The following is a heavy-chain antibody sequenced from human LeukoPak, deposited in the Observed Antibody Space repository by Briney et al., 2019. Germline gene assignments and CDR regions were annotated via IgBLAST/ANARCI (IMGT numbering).Heavy chain of an antibody. CDR3: ASSSGYDSPSFDY. V-gene: IGHV5-51*01. CDR1: GNRFTSYW. J-gene: IGHJ4*02. D-gene: IGHD5-12*01. CDR2: IYPGDSDT. Sequence: HGEPLKISCKGSGNRFTSYWIGWVRQMPGKGLEWLRIIYPGDSDTRYSPSFEGQVTISADKSISTAYLQWSSLKASDAAMYYCASSSGYDSPSFDYWGQGTLVTVSS.